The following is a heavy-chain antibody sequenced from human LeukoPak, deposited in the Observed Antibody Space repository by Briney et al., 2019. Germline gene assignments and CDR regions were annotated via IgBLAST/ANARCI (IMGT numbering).Heavy chain of an antibody. J-gene: IGHJ4*02. V-gene: IGHV5-51*01. D-gene: IGHD2-2*01. CDR1: GYGFTSYW. CDR3: ARSADIGCSSASCFGYYFDY. Sequence: GESLKISCKGSGYGFTSYWIGWVRQMPEKGLEWMGIIYPGDSDTRYGPSFQGQVTLSADKSISTAYLQWSSLKASDTAIYYCARSADIGCSSASCFGYYFDYWGQGTLVTVSS. CDR2: IYPGDSDT.